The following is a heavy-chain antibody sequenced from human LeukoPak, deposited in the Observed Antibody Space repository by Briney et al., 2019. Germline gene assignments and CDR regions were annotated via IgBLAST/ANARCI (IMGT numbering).Heavy chain of an antibody. CDR1: GFTFDDYA. CDR2: ISWNSGSI. V-gene: IGHV3-9*01. Sequence: GRSLRLSCAASGFTFDDYAMHWVRQAPGKGLEWVSGISWNSGSIGYADSVKGRFTISRDNAKNSLYLQMNSLRAEDTALYYCAKDRDYYGYAFDIWGQGTMVTVSS. J-gene: IGHJ3*02. CDR3: AKDRDYYGYAFDI. D-gene: IGHD3-10*01.